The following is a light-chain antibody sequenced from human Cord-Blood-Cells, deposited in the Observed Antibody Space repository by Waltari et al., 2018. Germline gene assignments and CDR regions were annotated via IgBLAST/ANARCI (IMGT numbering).Light chain of an antibody. CDR3: SSYTSSSTWV. J-gene: IGLJ3*02. CDR1: SRDVCGYYY. Sequence: QSALTQPASVSGSPGTSITSPCTGTSRDVCGYYYVSWYQQHPDKAPKLMIYDVSNRPSGVSNRFSGSKSGNTASLTISGLQAEDEADYYCSSYTSSSTWVFGGGTKLTVL. V-gene: IGLV2-14*01. CDR2: DVS.